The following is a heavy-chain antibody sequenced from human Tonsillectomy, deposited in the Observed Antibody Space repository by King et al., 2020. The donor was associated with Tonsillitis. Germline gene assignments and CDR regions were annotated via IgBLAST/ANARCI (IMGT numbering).Heavy chain of an antibody. CDR1: GYSFTSYG. Sequence: QLVQSGPEVKKPGASVKVSCKASGYSFTSYGITWVRQAPGQGLEWMGWISAYHGNTSYTQKFQGRVTMTTDTSTSTAYMELRSLRSDDTAMYDCARTRTPAAFDIWGQGTMVTISS. D-gene: IGHD2-2*01. CDR3: ARTRTPAAFDI. V-gene: IGHV1-18*04. J-gene: IGHJ3*02. CDR2: ISAYHGNT.